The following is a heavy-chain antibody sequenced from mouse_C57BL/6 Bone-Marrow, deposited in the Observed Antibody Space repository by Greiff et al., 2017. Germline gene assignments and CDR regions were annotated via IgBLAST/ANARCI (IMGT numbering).Heavy chain of an antibody. D-gene: IGHD1-2*01. J-gene: IGHJ4*01. Sequence: EVKLVESGGGLVQSGRSLRLSCATSGFTFSDFYMEWVRQAPGKGLEWIAARRNKANDYTTEYSASVKGRFIVSRDTSQSILYLQMNALRAEDTAIYYCARDDYGAMDYWGQGTSVTVSS. CDR2: RRNKANDYTT. CDR3: ARDDYGAMDY. CDR1: GFTFSDFY. V-gene: IGHV7-1*01.